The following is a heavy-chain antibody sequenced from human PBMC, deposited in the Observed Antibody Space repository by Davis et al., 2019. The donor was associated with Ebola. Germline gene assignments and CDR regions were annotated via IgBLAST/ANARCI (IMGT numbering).Heavy chain of an antibody. Sequence: GESLKISCAASGFSFTSYSMNWVRQAPGKGLEWVAYISGGYTYYAESVKGRFTISRDSAKDSLYLHMDSLKTEDTAVYYCSRGGYESDYWGQGTLVTVSS. D-gene: IGHD5-12*01. CDR3: SRGGYESDY. V-gene: IGHV3-21*05. J-gene: IGHJ4*02. CDR1: GFSFTSYS. CDR2: ISGGYT.